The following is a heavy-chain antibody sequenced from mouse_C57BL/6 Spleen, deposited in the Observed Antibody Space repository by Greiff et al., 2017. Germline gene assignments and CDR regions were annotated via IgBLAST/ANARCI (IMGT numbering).Heavy chain of an antibody. V-gene: IGHV1-82*01. D-gene: IGHD2-4*01. Sequence: ESGPELVKPGASVKISCKASGYAFSSSWMNWVKQRPGKGLEWIGRIYPGDGDTNYNGKFKGKATLTADKSSSTAYMQLSSLTSEDSAVYFCASYDYPFAYWGQGTLVTVSA. CDR3: ASYDYPFAY. CDR1: GYAFSSSW. J-gene: IGHJ3*01. CDR2: IYPGDGDT.